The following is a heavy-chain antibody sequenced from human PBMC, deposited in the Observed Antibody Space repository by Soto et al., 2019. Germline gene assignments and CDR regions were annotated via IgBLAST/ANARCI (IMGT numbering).Heavy chain of an antibody. CDR1: GGSISSYY. J-gene: IGHJ4*02. V-gene: IGHV4-59*12. CDR2: IYYSGST. Sequence: QVQLQESGPGLVKPSETLSLTCTVSGGSISSYYWSWIRQPPGKGLEWIGYIYYSGSTNYNPSLKSRVTISVDTSKNQFSLKLSSVTAADTAVYYCARERYGDLDYWGQGTLVTVSS. CDR3: ARERYGDLDY. D-gene: IGHD4-17*01.